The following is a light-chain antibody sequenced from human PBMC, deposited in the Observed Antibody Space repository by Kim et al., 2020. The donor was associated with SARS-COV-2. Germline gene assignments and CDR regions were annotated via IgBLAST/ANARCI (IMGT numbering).Light chain of an antibody. Sequence: QSASVGDRVTSTCRASEGIRNDLTWYQQKPGKAPKLLIYDATNLQSGVPSRFSGIGSGTDFTLTISSLKPEDVATYYCLQDYNYPWTFGQGTKVDIK. V-gene: IGKV1-6*01. J-gene: IGKJ1*01. CDR2: DAT. CDR3: LQDYNYPWT. CDR1: EGIRND.